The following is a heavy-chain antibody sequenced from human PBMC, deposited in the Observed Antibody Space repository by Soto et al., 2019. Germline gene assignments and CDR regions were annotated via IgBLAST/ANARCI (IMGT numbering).Heavy chain of an antibody. V-gene: IGHV3-13*01. J-gene: IGHJ4*02. CDR1: GFTFSGFD. Sequence: GGSLRLSCEASGFTFSGFDMHWVRQPTGKGLEWVSTIGTAGDTYYAVSVKGRFTISRDNAKNSLSLQMNSLRAGDTAVYFCARGQEVGAHFYDSWGQGTQVTVYS. D-gene: IGHD2-21*01. CDR2: IGTAGDT. CDR3: ARGQEVGAHFYDS.